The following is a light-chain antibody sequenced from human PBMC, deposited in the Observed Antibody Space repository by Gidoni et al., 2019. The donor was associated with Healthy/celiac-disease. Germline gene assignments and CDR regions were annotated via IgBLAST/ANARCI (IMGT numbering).Light chain of an antibody. CDR3: QQYGSSPYT. CDR2: GAS. J-gene: IGKJ2*01. Sequence: ELVLPQSPGTLSLSPGERATLSCRASQSLSSSYLAWYQQKPGQAPRLLIYGASSRATGIPDRCSGSGSGTDFTLTISRLEPEDFAVYYCQQYGSSPYTFGQXTKLEIK. V-gene: IGKV3-20*01. CDR1: QSLSSSY.